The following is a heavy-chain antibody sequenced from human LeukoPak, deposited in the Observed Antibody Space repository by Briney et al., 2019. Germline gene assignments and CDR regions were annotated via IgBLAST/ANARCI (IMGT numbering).Heavy chain of an antibody. V-gene: IGHV3-49*04. Sequence: GRSLRLSRTASGFTFGDYAMSWVRQAPGKGLEWVGFIRSKAYGGTTEYAASVKGRFTISRDDSKSIAYLRMNSLKTEDTAVYYCTRWFDVVAFDIWGQGTMVTVSS. CDR1: GFTFGDYA. J-gene: IGHJ3*02. CDR3: TRWFDVVAFDI. D-gene: IGHD3-10*01. CDR2: IRSKAYGGTT.